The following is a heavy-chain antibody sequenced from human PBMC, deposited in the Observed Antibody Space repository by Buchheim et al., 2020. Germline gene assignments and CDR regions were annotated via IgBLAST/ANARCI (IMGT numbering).Heavy chain of an antibody. V-gene: IGHV4-59*01. CDR2: ISHIGST. Sequence: QVQLQESGPGLVKPSETLSLTCTVSGDSINGYYWNWIRQPPGKGLEWIGYISHIGSTNYSPSLTSRVTISVDTSKRQFSLRLNSVTAADAAVYYCAGGRDSGNNYGGAQGVDVWGQGTT. J-gene: IGHJ6*02. D-gene: IGHD1/OR15-1a*01. CDR3: AGGRDSGNNYGGAQGVDV. CDR1: GDSINGYY.